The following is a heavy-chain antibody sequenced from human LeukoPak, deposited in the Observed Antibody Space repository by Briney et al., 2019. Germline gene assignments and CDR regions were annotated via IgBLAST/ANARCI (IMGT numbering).Heavy chain of an antibody. Sequence: SARVSCKPSGGTFSSYAISWVREAPGQGLEWMRRIITILGIANYAQKFQGRVTITADKSTSTAYMELSSLRSEDTAVYYCARDRATYGSGQGGWFDPWGQGTLVTVSS. J-gene: IGHJ5*02. CDR1: GGTFSSYA. CDR2: IITILGIA. D-gene: IGHD3-10*01. CDR3: ARDRATYGSGQGGWFDP. V-gene: IGHV1-69*04.